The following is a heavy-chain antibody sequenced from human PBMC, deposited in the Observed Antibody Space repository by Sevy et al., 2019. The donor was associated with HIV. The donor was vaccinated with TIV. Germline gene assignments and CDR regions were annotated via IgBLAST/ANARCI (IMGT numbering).Heavy chain of an antibody. CDR1: VFTFDDYA. D-gene: IGHD3-22*01. V-gene: IGHV3-9*01. Sequence: GGSLRLSCAASVFTFDDYAMHWVRQAPRKGLELVSGISWNSGSIGYADSVKGRFTTSRDNAKNSLYLQMNSLRAEDTALYYCAKDMSDSSGYPYYFDYWGQGTLVTVSS. CDR3: AKDMSDSSGYPYYFDY. J-gene: IGHJ4*02. CDR2: ISWNSGSI.